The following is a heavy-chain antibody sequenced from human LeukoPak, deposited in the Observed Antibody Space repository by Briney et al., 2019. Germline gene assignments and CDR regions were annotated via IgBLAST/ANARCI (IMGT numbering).Heavy chain of an antibody. CDR1: GDSISSDYY. CDR2: IYHTGRS. V-gene: IGHV4-38-2*02. CDR3: AREYSSSPYY. D-gene: IGHD6-6*01. Sequence: SETLSLTCTVSGDSISSDYYWGWIRPPPGKGLEWIGSIYHTGRSYYKPSLKSRVTISVDTSKNRFSLNLNSVTAADTAVYYCAREYSSSPYYWGQGTLVTVSS. J-gene: IGHJ4*02.